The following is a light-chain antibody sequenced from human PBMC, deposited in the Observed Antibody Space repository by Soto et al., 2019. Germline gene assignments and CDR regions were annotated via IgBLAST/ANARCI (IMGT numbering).Light chain of an antibody. CDR2: SAS. J-gene: IGKJ3*01. V-gene: IGKV1-39*01. CDR1: QSISRY. Sequence: IQKTQSPSSLSAPVGDRVTVTCRAGQSISRYLNWYQQRPGKAPKLLIYSASTLETGVPSRFSGSGSGTNFTLTTSSLQHEDFATYYGQPSYNGAFAFGPGTKVAMK. CDR3: QPSYNGAFA.